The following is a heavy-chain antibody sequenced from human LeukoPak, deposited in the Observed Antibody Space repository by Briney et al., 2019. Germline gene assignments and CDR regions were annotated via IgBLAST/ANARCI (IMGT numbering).Heavy chain of an antibody. CDR2: IYYSGST. J-gene: IGHJ4*02. CDR1: GGSISSGGYY. CDR3: GKTDIYFNPIDY. Sequence: PSQTLSLTCPVSGGSISSGGYYWSWIRQHPGKGSEWIGYIYYSGSTYYNPSLKSRVTISVDTSKNQFSLKLTSVTAADTAIYYGGKTDIYFNPIDYWGPGSLVTVSS. D-gene: IGHD3-9*01. V-gene: IGHV4-31*03.